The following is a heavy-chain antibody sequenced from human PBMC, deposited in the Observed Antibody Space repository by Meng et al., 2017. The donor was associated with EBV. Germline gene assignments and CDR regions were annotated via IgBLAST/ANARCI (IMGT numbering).Heavy chain of an antibody. V-gene: IGHV1-69*12. CDR1: GGPFRYYA. Sequence: QGQLGQSAAEGKKPGSSVKVSCKTSGGPFRYYAISWVRQAPGQGLEWLGGFLPRLGAPNYAQKFHGRVKITADESTSTHYMDLSSLRSEDTAIYYCASESGRGYTPDYWGQGTLVTVSS. J-gene: IGHJ4*02. CDR3: ASESGRGYTPDY. CDR2: FLPRLGAP. D-gene: IGHD3-10*01.